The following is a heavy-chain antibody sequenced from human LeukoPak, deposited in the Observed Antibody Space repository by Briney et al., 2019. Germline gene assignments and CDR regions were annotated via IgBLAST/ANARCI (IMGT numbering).Heavy chain of an antibody. CDR3: AKASAPDPGIAAAGIQDYYFDY. J-gene: IGHJ4*02. D-gene: IGHD6-13*01. CDR2: ISGSGGST. CDR1: GFTFSSYA. V-gene: IGHV3-23*01. Sequence: GGSLRLSCAASGFTFSSYAMSWVRQAPGKGLEWVSAISGSGGSTYYADSVKGRFTISRDNSKNTLYLQMNSLRAEDTAVYYCAKASAPDPGIAAAGIQDYYFDYWGQGTPVTISS.